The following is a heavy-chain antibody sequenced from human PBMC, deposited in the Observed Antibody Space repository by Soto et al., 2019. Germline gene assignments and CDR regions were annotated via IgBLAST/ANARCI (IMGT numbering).Heavy chain of an antibody. CDR2: TSYDGSNN. J-gene: IGHJ4*02. CDR1: GFTFRSYV. CDR3: ARWGTTGGLDV. V-gene: IGHV3-33*05. D-gene: IGHD3-16*01. Sequence: QVQLVESGGGVVQPGTSLRLSCVGSGFTFRSYVILWVRQAPGKGLEWVALTSYDGSNNFYGDSVKGRFTISRDNSRNTVELPMDSLRLEDTALYYCARWGTTGGLDVWGQGTLVYLSS.